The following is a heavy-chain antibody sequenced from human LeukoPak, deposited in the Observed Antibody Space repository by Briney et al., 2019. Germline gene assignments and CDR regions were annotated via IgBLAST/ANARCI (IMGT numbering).Heavy chain of an antibody. CDR3: ARLPSFYYDSSGYHRDY. Sequence: GGSLRLSCAASGFTFTRYDMSWVRQAPGKGLEWVSSISNSGDSTYYAGSVKGRFTISRDNSNNTLYLQTNSLKAEDTAVYYCARLPSFYYDSSGYHRDYWGQGTLVTVSS. J-gene: IGHJ4*02. V-gene: IGHV3-23*01. D-gene: IGHD3-22*01. CDR1: GFTFTRYD. CDR2: ISNSGDST.